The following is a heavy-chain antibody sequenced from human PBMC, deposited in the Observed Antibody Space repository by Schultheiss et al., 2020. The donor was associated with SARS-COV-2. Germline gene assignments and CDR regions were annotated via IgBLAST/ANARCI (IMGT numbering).Heavy chain of an antibody. CDR1: GGSISSSSYY. Sequence: SETLSLTCTVSGGSISSSSYYWSWIRQPPGKGLEWIGEINHSGSTNYNPSLKSRVTISVDTSKNQFSLKLSSVTAADTAVYYCARGQWELLGWGQGTLVTVSS. CDR3: ARGQWELLG. V-gene: IGHV4-39*07. J-gene: IGHJ4*02. CDR2: INHSGST. D-gene: IGHD1-26*01.